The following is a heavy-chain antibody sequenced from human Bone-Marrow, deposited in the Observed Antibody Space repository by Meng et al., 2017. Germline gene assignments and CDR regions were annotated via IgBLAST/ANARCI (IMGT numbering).Heavy chain of an antibody. Sequence: GESLKISCAASGFTFSDYYMSWIRQAPGKGLEWVSYISSSGSTIYYADSVKGRFTISRDNAKNSLYLQMNSLRAEDTAVYYCASTKRGWLAKGNDYWGQGTLVTVSS. D-gene: IGHD5-12*01. J-gene: IGHJ4*02. CDR1: GFTFSDYY. CDR3: ASTKRGWLAKGNDY. V-gene: IGHV3-11*01. CDR2: ISSSGSTI.